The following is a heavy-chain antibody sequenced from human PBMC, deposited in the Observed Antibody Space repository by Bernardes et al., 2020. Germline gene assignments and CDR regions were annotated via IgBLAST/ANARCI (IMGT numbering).Heavy chain of an antibody. D-gene: IGHD2-15*01. CDR2: ISDTCGGT. V-gene: IGHV3-23*01. CDR3: AKGAWYCSGSSCPRILGYSYYYMDV. J-gene: IGHJ6*03. CDR1: SDG. Sequence: GGSLRVSCAASSDGMNWGRHAPGERREGVSFISDTCGGTLLADPGKGRFTVSRDISRNTVYLQMSSLRVEDTAVYYCAKGAWYCSGSSCPRILGYSYYYMDVWGKGTTVTVSS.